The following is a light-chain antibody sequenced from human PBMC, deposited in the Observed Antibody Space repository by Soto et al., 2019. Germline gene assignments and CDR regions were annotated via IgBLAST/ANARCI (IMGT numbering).Light chain of an antibody. Sequence: EIVLTQSPGTLSLSPGERATLSCRVSQSVSSSYLAWYQQKPGQAPRLLIYGASSRATRIPDRFNGSGSGTDFTLTISRLEPEDFAVYYCQQYGSSPSSCGPGTKVDIK. CDR2: GAS. J-gene: IGKJ3*01. V-gene: IGKV3-20*01. CDR1: QSVSSSY. CDR3: QQYGSSPSS.